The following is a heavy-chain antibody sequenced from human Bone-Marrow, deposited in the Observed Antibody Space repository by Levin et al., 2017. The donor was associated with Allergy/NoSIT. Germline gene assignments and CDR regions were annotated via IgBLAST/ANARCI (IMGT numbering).Heavy chain of an antibody. J-gene: IGHJ5*02. CDR3: ARGGAVHNSGAVDH. CDR2: IFHSGST. Sequence: RASETLSLTCNVSGYSISRGYYWTWIRQPPGRGLEWIGNIFHSGSTDYTTSLKSRVTISVDTSNNEFYLKLSSVTAADTAVYYCARGGAVHNSGAVDHWGQGMLVTVSS. V-gene: IGHV4-38-2*02. D-gene: IGHD3-10*01. CDR1: GYSISRGYY.